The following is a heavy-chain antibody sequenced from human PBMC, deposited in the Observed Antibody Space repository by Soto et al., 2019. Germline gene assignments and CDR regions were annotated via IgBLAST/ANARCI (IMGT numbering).Heavy chain of an antibody. D-gene: IGHD3-16*01. J-gene: IGHJ4*02. V-gene: IGHV3-9*01. Sequence: ESGGGLVQPGRSLRLSCAASGFSFRNYGMHWVRRVPGTGLEWVSGISWHSGTIGYADSVRGRFTISRDNAKNSLYLQMNSLRPEDTALYYCVKEKLYSDYEYYFDSWGQGTLVTVSS. CDR1: GFSFRNYG. CDR3: VKEKLYSDYEYYFDS. CDR2: ISWHSGTI.